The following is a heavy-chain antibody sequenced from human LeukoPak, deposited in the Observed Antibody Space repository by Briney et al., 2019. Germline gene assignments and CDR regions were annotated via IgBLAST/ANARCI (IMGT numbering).Heavy chain of an antibody. V-gene: IGHV3-23*01. D-gene: IGHD3-22*01. CDR3: AKKRPGNYPYDS. CDR2: SGTDGDT. Sequence: GGSLGLSCAASGFSFSSSGMNWFRQAPGKGLEWVSTSGTDGDTYYADSVKGRFTISRDNSKNTLYLQMTSLRAEDTAVYYCAKKRPGNYPYDSWGQGTLVTVSP. CDR1: GFSFSSSG. J-gene: IGHJ4*02.